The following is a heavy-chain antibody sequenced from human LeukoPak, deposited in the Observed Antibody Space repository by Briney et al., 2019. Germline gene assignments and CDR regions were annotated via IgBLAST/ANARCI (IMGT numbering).Heavy chain of an antibody. J-gene: IGHJ4*02. CDR1: GYTFTSYG. Sequence: ASVKVSCKASGYTFTSYGISWVRQAPRQGLEWMGWISAYNGNTNYAQKLQGRVTMTTDTSTSTAYMELRSLRSDDTAVYYCARDTYDYVWGSDFDYWGQGTLVTVSS. CDR3: ARDTYDYVWGSDFDY. V-gene: IGHV1-18*01. D-gene: IGHD3-16*01. CDR2: ISAYNGNT.